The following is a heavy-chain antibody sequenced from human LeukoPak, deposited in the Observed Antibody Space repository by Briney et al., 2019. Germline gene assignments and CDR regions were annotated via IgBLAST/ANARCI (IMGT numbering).Heavy chain of an antibody. CDR1: GVSMSIYY. J-gene: IGHJ3*02. D-gene: IGHD6-19*01. CDR3: VGWQVAGAFEI. V-gene: IGHV4-59*01. CDR2: ISYIGSS. Sequence: SETLSLTCTVSGVSMSIYYWSWIRQPPGKRLEWIAFISYIGSSNYNPSLTSRATISVDSSKNQFSLKLNSVTAADTAVYYCVGWQVAGAFEIWGQGTIVTVSS.